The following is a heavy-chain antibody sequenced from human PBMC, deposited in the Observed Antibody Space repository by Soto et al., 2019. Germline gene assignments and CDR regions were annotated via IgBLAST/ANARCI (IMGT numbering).Heavy chain of an antibody. CDR1: GFTFTTFG. D-gene: IGHD4-17*01. V-gene: IGHV3-30*18. Sequence: QVQLVESGGGVVQPGGSLRLSCTASGFTFTTFGIHWVRQAPGKGLEWVALISYDGHNKYYSDSVKGRFTISRDNYKNTLSLQMNSLRAADTAVYYCAKDLQAYGDYNYYYYGMDVWGQGTTVSVSS. CDR2: ISYDGHNK. J-gene: IGHJ6*02. CDR3: AKDLQAYGDYNYYYYGMDV.